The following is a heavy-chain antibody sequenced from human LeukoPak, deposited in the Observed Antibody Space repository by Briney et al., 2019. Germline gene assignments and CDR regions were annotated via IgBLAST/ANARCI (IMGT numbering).Heavy chain of an antibody. J-gene: IGHJ4*02. V-gene: IGHV3-23*01. CDR2: ISGSGGSA. CDR1: GFTFSIYA. Sequence: GGSLRLSCAASGFTFSIYAMGWVRQAPGEGLEWVSIISGSGGSASYADSVKGRFTISRDNSMNTLYLQMNSLRAEDTAVYYCAKDYSGSGSYYNPFDYWGQGTLVTVSS. CDR3: AKDYSGSGSYYNPFDY. D-gene: IGHD3-10*01.